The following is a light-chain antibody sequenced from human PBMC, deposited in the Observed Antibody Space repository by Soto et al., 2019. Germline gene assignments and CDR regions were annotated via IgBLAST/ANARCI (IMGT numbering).Light chain of an antibody. Sequence: DIVMTQSPDSLAVSLGERATINCKSSQSVLHSHTNNNYLAWYQKKPGQPPKLLIYWASTRESGVPDRFSGSGSSTDFTLTINSLQAEDAAVYYCHQYYSIPRTFGQGTKVDIK. V-gene: IGKV4-1*01. CDR1: QSVLHSHTNNNY. CDR3: HQYYSIPRT. CDR2: WAS. J-gene: IGKJ1*01.